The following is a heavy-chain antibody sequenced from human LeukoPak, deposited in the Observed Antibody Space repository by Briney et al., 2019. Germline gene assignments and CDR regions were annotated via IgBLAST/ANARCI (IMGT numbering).Heavy chain of an antibody. D-gene: IGHD6-13*01. CDR1: GDSVSSNSAA. CDR2: TYYRSKWYN. CDR3: TRVGKRMAAAGDYYFYMDV. Sequence: SQTLSLTCAISGDSVSSNSAAWNWIRQSPSRGLEWLGRTYYRSKWYNDYAVSVKSRITINPDTSKNHFSLQLNSVTPEDTAVYHCTRVGKRMAAAGDYYFYMDVWGKGTTVTISS. J-gene: IGHJ6*03. V-gene: IGHV6-1*01.